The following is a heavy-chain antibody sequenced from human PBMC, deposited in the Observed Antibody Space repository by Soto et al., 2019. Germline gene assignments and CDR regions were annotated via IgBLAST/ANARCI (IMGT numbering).Heavy chain of an antibody. CDR1: GFTFSSYS. Sequence: GGSLRLSCAASGFTFSSYSMNWVRQAPGKGLEWVSYISSSSSTIYYADSVKGRFTISRDNAKNSLYLQMNSLRDEDTAVYYCARDRGGAYYYDSSGYFELDYWGQGTLVTVSS. J-gene: IGHJ4*02. CDR3: ARDRGGAYYYDSSGYFELDY. CDR2: ISSSSSTI. D-gene: IGHD3-22*01. V-gene: IGHV3-48*02.